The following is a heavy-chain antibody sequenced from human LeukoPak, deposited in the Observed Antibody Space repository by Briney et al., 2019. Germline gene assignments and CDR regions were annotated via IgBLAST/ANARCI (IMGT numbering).Heavy chain of an antibody. CDR2: ISSSSSNI. D-gene: IGHD6-13*01. J-gene: IGHJ3*02. CDR3: ARDGSSSWYSGVRAFDI. CDR1: GFTFSSYS. V-gene: IGHV3-48*04. Sequence: GGSLRLSCAASGFTFSSYSMNWVRQAPGKGLEGVSYISSSSSNIYYADSVKGRFHISRDNAKNSLYLQMNSLRAEDKAVYYCARDGSSSWYSGVRAFDIWGQGTMVTVSS.